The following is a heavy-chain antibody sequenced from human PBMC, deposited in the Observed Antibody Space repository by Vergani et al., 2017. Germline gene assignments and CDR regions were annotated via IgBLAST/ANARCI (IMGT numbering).Heavy chain of an antibody. J-gene: IGHJ4*02. CDR1: GDSISSGVYY. CDR3: ARMGGYDENDAFRIGYFDS. CDR2: IYSTGST. Sequence: QVQLQESGPGLVKPSQTLSLTCSVSGDSISSGVYYWNWIRQHPGKGLEWIGYIYSTGSTHHNPSLRKRINMSVDTSKNQFSLKLNSVNAADTAMYYCARMGGYDENDAFRIGYFDSWGPGILVTVSS. V-gene: IGHV4-31*03. D-gene: IGHD3-22*01.